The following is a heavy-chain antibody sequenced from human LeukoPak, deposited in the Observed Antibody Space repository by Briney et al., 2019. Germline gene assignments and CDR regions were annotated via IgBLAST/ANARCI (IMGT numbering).Heavy chain of an antibody. CDR3: AGPTQDYCSSTSCYAFDI. Sequence: SVKVSCKASGGTFSSYAISWVRQAPGQGLEWMGGIIPIFGTANYAQKFQGRVTITTDESTSTAYMELSSLRSEDTAVYYCAGPTQDYCSSTSCYAFDIWGQGTMVTASP. V-gene: IGHV1-69*05. CDR1: GGTFSSYA. J-gene: IGHJ3*02. D-gene: IGHD2-2*01. CDR2: IIPIFGTA.